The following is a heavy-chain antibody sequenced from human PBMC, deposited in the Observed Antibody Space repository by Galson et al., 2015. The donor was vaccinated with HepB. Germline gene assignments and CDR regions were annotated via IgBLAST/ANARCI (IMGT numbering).Heavy chain of an antibody. D-gene: IGHD6-19*01. J-gene: IGHJ4*02. Sequence: SLRLSCAASGFTFSNFAMNWVRQAPGKGLEWVSGVIGSAGSTYYADSVKGRFTISRDNSKNTLYLQMSSLRAEDTAVYYCTKDKVVTGTRTYYFDSWGQGTLVTVSS. CDR3: TKDKVVTGTRTYYFDS. CDR1: GFTFSNFA. CDR2: VIGSAGST. V-gene: IGHV3-23*01.